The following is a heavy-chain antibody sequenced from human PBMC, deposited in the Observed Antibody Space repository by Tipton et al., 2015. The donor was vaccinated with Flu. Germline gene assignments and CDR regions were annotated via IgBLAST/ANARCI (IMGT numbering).Heavy chain of an antibody. CDR3: ARRSSDYGGNCFDY. CDR2: IYRSGSS. V-gene: IGHV4-38-2*01. D-gene: IGHD4-23*01. J-gene: IGHJ4*02. Sequence: LRLSCAASGFAFSSYWGWLRQPPGRGLEWIGNIYRSGSSYSNPSLRSRVTISVDTSKNQFFLRLNSVTAADTAVYYCARRSSDYGGNCFDYWGQGTLVTVSS. CDR1: GFAFSSY.